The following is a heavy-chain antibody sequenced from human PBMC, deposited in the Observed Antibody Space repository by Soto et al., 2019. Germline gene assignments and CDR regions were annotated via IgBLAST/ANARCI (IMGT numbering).Heavy chain of an antibody. CDR2: IYWVDDK. CDR1: GFSLSTHGVG. J-gene: IGHJ5*01. Sequence: QITLKESGPTLVKPTRTLTLTCIFSGFSLSTHGVGVGWVRQPAGKALEWLALIYWVDDKRYSASLNSRLTITKDTPKNQVVLTMTYMYTVDTATYYCAHAMLYCTGGSCSTWFDSWGQGTLVTVSS. D-gene: IGHD2-15*01. V-gene: IGHV2-5*02. CDR3: AHAMLYCTGGSCSTWFDS.